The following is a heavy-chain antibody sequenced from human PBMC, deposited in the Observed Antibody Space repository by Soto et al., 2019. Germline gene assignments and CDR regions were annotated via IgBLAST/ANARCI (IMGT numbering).Heavy chain of an antibody. CDR2: IYYSGST. D-gene: IGHD6-6*01. CDR1: GGSISSYY. V-gene: IGHV4-59*01. Sequence: SETLSLTCTVSGGSISSYYWSCIRQPPGKGLEWIGYIYYSGSTNYNLSLKSRVTISVDTSKNQFSLKLSSVTAADTAVYYCARGLGSSSDWGQGTLVTVSS. CDR3: ARGLGSSSD. J-gene: IGHJ4*02.